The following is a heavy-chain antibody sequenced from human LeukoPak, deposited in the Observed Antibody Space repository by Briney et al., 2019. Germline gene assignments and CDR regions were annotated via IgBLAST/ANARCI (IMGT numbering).Heavy chain of an antibody. CDR2: IKQDGSEK. CDR1: GFTFSSYW. CDR3: AREVGPPYYYDSSGLLDY. D-gene: IGHD3-22*01. V-gene: IGHV3-7*03. J-gene: IGHJ4*02. Sequence: GGSLRLSCAASGFTFSSYWMSWVRQAPGKGLEWVANIKQDGSEKYYVDSVKGRFTISRDNAKNSLYLQMNSLRAEDTAVYYCAREVGPPYYYDSSGLLDYWGQGTLVTASS.